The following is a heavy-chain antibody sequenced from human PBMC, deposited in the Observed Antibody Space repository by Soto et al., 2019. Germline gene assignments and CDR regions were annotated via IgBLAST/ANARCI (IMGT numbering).Heavy chain of an antibody. CDR1: GYNFAGYW. CDR2: IFPGDSDT. Sequence: GESLKISCKTSGYNFAGYWIGWVRQMPGKGLEWLGIIFPGDSDTKYSPSFQGQVIISADKSIRTAYLQWSSLKASDTAIYYCARQSGMDVWGQGTTVTVSS. J-gene: IGHJ6*02. CDR3: ARQSGMDV. D-gene: IGHD5-12*01. V-gene: IGHV5-51*01.